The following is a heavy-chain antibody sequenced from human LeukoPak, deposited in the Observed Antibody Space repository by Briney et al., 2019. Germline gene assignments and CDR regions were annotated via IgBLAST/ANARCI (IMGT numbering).Heavy chain of an antibody. CDR2: INPNSGGT. J-gene: IGHJ6*03. V-gene: IGHV1-2*02. CDR1: GYTFTGYY. D-gene: IGHD2-21*02. Sequence: GASVKVSCKASGYTFTGYYMHWVRQAPGQGLEWMGWINPNSGGTNYAQKFQGRVTMTRDTSISTAYMELSRLRSDDTAVYYCARGQTAIGPLVGYYYYYMDVWGKGTTVTVSS. CDR3: ARGQTAIGPLVGYYYYYMDV.